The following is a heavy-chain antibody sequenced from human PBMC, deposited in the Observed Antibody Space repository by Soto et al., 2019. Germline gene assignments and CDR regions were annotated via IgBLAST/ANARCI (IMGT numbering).Heavy chain of an antibody. CDR2: FIPLFGSA. Sequence: QVQLVQSGAEVKKPGSSVKVSCRASGGTFSSYTIVWVRQAPGQGLEWMGGFIPLFGSANIAQKFQGRVTITADASTSTAYIKLSSLTSEDSATYYCATEDDSSGHYSWFDPWGQGTLVTVSS. J-gene: IGHJ5*02. D-gene: IGHD3-22*01. V-gene: IGHV1-69*01. CDR3: ATEDDSSGHYSWFDP. CDR1: GGTFSSYT.